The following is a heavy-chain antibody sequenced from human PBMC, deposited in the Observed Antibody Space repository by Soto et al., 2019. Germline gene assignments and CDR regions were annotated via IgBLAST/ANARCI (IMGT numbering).Heavy chain of an antibody. V-gene: IGHV3-64*02. CDR3: ARARYSSGWYFDY. D-gene: IGHD6-19*01. J-gene: IGHJ4*02. Sequence: TGGSLRLSCSASGFTFSSYAMHWVRQAPGKGLEYVSAISSNGGSTYYADSVKGRFTISRDNSKNTLYLQMGSLRAEDMAVYYCARARYSSGWYFDYWGQGTLVTVSS. CDR1: GFTFSSYA. CDR2: ISSNGGST.